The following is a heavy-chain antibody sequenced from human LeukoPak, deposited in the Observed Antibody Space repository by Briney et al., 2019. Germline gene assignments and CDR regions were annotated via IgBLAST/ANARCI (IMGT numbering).Heavy chain of an antibody. Sequence: PSETLSLTCTVSGGSISSSSYYWGWIRQPPGKGLEWIGSIYYSGSTYYNPSLKSRVTISVDTSKNQFSLKLSSVTAADTAVYYCARQGRGPYDILTGTVDYWCQATLVTVSS. D-gene: IGHD3-9*01. CDR1: GGSISSSSYY. V-gene: IGHV4-39*01. J-gene: IGHJ4*02. CDR3: ARQGRGPYDILTGTVDY. CDR2: IYYSGST.